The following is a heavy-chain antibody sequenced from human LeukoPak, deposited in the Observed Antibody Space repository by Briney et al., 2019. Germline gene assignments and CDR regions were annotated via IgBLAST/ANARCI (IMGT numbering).Heavy chain of an antibody. J-gene: IGHJ4*02. V-gene: IGHV4-39*07. CDR3: ARAKYSSSPPDY. CDR1: GGSISSSSYY. CDR2: IYYSGST. D-gene: IGHD6-6*01. Sequence: SETLSLTCTVSGGSISSSSYYWGWIRQPPGKGLEWIGSIYYSGSTYYNPSLKSRVTISVDTSKNQVSLKLSSVTAADTAVYYCARAKYSSSPPDYWGQGTLVTVSS.